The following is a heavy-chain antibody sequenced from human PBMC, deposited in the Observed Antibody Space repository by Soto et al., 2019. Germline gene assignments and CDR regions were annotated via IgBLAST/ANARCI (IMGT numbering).Heavy chain of an antibody. J-gene: IGHJ6*02. Sequence: VSGGSISSGGYSWSWIRQPPGKGLEWIGYIYHSGSTYYNPSLKSRVTISVDRSKNQFSLKLSSVTAADTAVYYCARVLTMVRGDPSFYGMDVWGQGTKVTVYS. V-gene: IGHV4-30-2*01. CDR2: IYHSGST. CDR1: GGSISSGGYS. CDR3: ARVLTMVRGDPSFYGMDV. D-gene: IGHD3-10*01.